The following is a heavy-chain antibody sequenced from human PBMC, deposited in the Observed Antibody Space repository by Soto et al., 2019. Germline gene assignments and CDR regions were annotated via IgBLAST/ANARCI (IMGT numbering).Heavy chain of an antibody. CDR2: ISGSGGST. Sequence: EVQMLESGGGLVQPGGSLRLSCAASGFIFSGYAMSWVRQAPGKGLEWVSGISGSGGSTYYADSGKGRFTISRDNYKNMRYLQMNSLRVDDTAIYYCARSSEQWLAHFDYWGQGTLVTVSS. CDR1: GFIFSGYA. V-gene: IGHV3-23*01. CDR3: ARSSEQWLAHFDY. J-gene: IGHJ4*02. D-gene: IGHD6-19*01.